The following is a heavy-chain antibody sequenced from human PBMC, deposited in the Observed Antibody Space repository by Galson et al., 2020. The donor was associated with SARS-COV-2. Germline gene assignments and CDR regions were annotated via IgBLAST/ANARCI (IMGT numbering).Heavy chain of an antibody. CDR1: GGSINSYY. J-gene: IGHJ4*02. V-gene: IGHV4-4*07. CDR2: VYSSGAT. CDR3: AREGHSYCGWGSDLHWGIEY. Sequence: SETLSLTCVVSGGSINSYYWSWIRQPAGKGLEWIGRVYSSGATNYNSYPKSRVTMSVDTSTNQSSLKLSSVPAADTAVYYCAREGHSYCGWGSDLHWGIEYWGQGTLVTVSS. D-gene: IGHD3-16*02.